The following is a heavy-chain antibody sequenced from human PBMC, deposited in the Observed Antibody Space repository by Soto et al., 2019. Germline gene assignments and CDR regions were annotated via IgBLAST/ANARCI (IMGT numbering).Heavy chain of an antibody. V-gene: IGHV3-49*03. CDR2: IRSKAYGGTT. D-gene: IGHD2-2*01. CDR3: TKTKYHHLEYMDV. J-gene: IGHJ6*03. Sequence: PGGSLRLSCTASGFTFGDYAMSWFRQAPGKGLELVGFIRSKAYGGTTEYAASVKGRFTISRDDSKSIAYLQMNSLKTENTAVYYCTKTKYHHLEYMDVWGKGTTVTVSS. CDR1: GFTFGDYA.